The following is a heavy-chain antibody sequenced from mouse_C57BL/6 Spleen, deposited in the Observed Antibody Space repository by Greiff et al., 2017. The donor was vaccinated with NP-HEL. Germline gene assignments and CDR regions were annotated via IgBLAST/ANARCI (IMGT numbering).Heavy chain of an antibody. D-gene: IGHD1-1*01. CDR1: GYTFTDYY. CDR3: ARHYYYGSSYYFDY. Sequence: VQLQQSGPVLVKPGASVKMSCKASGYTFTDYYMNWVKQSHGKSLEWIGVINPYNGGTSYNQKFKGKATLTVDKSSSTAYMELNSLTSEDSAVYYGARHYYYGSSYYFDYWGQGTTLTVSS. V-gene: IGHV1-19*01. J-gene: IGHJ2*01. CDR2: INPYNGGT.